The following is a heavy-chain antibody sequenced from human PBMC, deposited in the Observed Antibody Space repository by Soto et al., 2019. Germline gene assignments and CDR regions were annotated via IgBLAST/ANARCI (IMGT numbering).Heavy chain of an antibody. CDR3: ARRGDSSGYSDYILDY. CDR2: IYYSGST. V-gene: IGHV4-39*01. J-gene: IGHJ4*02. Sequence: PSETLSLTCTVSGGSISSSSYYWGCIRQPPGKGLEWIGSIYYSGSTYYNPSLKSRVTISVDTSKNQYSLKLSSVTAADTAVYYCARRGDSSGYSDYILDYWGQGTLVTVSS. D-gene: IGHD3-22*01. CDR1: GGSISSSSYY.